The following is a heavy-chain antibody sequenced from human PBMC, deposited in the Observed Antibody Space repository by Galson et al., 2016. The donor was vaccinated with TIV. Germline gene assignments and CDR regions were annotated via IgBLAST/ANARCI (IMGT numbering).Heavy chain of an antibody. D-gene: IGHD3-10*01. CDR2: LYFDASDT. CDR3: ARDQFRGVDFYYYGMDV. Sequence: SLRLSCAASGFSIGHHGMHWVRQAPGKGLECAAGLYFDASDTYYGDSVKGRFTISRDISKNMFYLQMTSLRVGDTAVYYCARDQFRGVDFYYYGMDVWGQGTTVTVSS. CDR1: GFSIGHHG. J-gene: IGHJ6*02. V-gene: IGHV3-33*01.